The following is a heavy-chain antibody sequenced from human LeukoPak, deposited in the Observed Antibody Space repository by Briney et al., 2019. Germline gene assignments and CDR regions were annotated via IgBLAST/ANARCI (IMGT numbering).Heavy chain of an antibody. V-gene: IGHV1-2*02. D-gene: IGHD3-16*02. CDR3: ARVLQDDYVWGTYRPFDS. Sequence: ASVKVSCKASGYTFTSYDINWVRQAPGQGLEWMGWINPNSGGTNYAQKFQGRVTMTRDTSISTAYMELSRLTSDDTAVYYCARVLQDDYVWGTYRPFDSWGQGSLVTVSS. CDR2: INPNSGGT. J-gene: IGHJ4*02. CDR1: GYTFTSYD.